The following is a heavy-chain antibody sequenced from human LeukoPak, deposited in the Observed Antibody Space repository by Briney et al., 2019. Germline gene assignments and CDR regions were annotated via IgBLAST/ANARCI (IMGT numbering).Heavy chain of an antibody. D-gene: IGHD5-18*01. CDR1: GFTFSNYA. J-gene: IGHJ4*02. CDR3: AREVSVIQLWSRHFDY. V-gene: IGHV3-30*01. Sequence: GRSLRLSCAASGFTFSNYAMHWVRQAPGKGLEWVAVISYDGSNKYYADSVKGRFTISRDNSKNTLYLQLNSLRAEDTAVYYCAREVSVIQLWSRHFDYWGQGTLVTVSS. CDR2: ISYDGSNK.